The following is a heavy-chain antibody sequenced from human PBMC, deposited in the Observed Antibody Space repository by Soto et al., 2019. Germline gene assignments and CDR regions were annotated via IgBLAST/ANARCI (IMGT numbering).Heavy chain of an antibody. CDR1: GFSLSTSGVG. D-gene: IGHD5-18*01. Sequence: SGPTLVNPTQTLTLTCTFSGFSLSTSGVGVGWIRQPPGKALEWLALIYWDDDKRYSPSLRSRLTITKGTSKNQVVLTMTNMDPVGAATYYCAHNDLSYGFPYYFDYWGQGTLVTGSS. J-gene: IGHJ4*02. CDR3: AHNDLSYGFPYYFDY. CDR2: IYWDDDK. V-gene: IGHV2-5*02.